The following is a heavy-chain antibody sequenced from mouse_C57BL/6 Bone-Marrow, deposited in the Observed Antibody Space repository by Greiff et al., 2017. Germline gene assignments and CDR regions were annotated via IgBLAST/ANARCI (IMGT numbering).Heavy chain of an antibody. CDR3: ARSYDYDVLDY. CDR1: GYAFSSSW. D-gene: IGHD2-4*01. Sequence: QVQLQQSGPELVKPGASVKISCKASGYAFSSSWMNWVKQRPGKVLEWIGRIYPGDGDTNYNGKFKGKATLTADKSSSTAYMQLSSLTSEDSAVYFCARSYDYDVLDYWGQGTTLTVSS. J-gene: IGHJ2*01. V-gene: IGHV1-82*01. CDR2: IYPGDGDT.